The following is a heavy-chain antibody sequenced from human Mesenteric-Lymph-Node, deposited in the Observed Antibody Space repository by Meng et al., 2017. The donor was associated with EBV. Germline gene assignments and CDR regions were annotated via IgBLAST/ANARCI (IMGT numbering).Heavy chain of an antibody. V-gene: IGHV3-15*01. J-gene: IGHJ4*02. D-gene: IGHD1-1*01. Sequence: GQSVHSGGGLLKPWVFLRLSCAASGFTVSNAWMSWVRQAPGKGLEWVGRIKSKTDGGTTDYAAPVKGRFTISRDDSKNTLYLQMNSLKTEDTAVYYCTPTTGTALGYWGQGTLVTVSS. CDR3: TPTTGTALGY. CDR2: IKSKTDGGTT. CDR1: GFTVSNAW.